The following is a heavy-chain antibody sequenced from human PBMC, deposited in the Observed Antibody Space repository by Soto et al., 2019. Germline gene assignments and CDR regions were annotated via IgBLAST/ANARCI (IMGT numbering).Heavy chain of an antibody. Sequence: PGGSLRLSCAGSGFIFSDHYMIWVRQAPGKGLEWVSYITSSGGATMYADSVKGRFTISRDNAKDSLYLQMNSLRVEDTAVYYCARGDCKTSCYIGFWGQGALVTVS. D-gene: IGHD2-2*02. CDR3: ARGDCKTSCYIGF. J-gene: IGHJ4*02. V-gene: IGHV3-11*06. CDR2: ITSSGGAT. CDR1: GFIFSDHY.